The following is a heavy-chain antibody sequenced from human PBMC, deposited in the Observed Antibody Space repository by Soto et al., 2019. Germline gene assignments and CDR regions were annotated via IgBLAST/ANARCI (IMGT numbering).Heavy chain of an antibody. D-gene: IGHD6-13*01. CDR3: ARVVAAAGNLGFDP. Sequence: SETLSLTCAVYGGSFSGYYWSWIRQPPGKGLEWIGEINHSGSTNYNPSLKSRVNISVDTSKNQFSLKLSSVTAADTAVYYCARVVAAAGNLGFDPWGQGTLVTVSS. J-gene: IGHJ5*02. CDR2: INHSGST. V-gene: IGHV4-34*01. CDR1: GGSFSGYY.